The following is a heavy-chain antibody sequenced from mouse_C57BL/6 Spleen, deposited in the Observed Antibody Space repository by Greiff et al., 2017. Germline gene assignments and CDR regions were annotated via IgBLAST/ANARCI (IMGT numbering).Heavy chain of an antibody. D-gene: IGHD1-1*01. Sequence: QVQLQQPGTELVKPGASVKLSCKASGYTFTSYWMHWVKQRPGQGLEWIGNINPSNGGTNYNEKFKSKATLTVDKSSSTAYMQLSCLTSDDSAVYCCARSPSYYGISFGYWGQGTTLTVSS. CDR2: INPSNGGT. CDR3: ARSPSYYGISFGY. J-gene: IGHJ2*01. CDR1: GYTFTSYW. V-gene: IGHV1-53*01.